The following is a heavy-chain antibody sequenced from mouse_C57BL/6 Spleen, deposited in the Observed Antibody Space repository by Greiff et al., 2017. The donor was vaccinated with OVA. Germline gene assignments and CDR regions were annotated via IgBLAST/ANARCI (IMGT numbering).Heavy chain of an antibody. J-gene: IGHJ4*01. D-gene: IGHD2-4*01. V-gene: IGHV1-82*01. CDR2: IYPGDGDT. CDR1: GYAFSSSW. CDR3: ARDYDYDDAMDY. Sequence: VKLQESGPELVKPGASVKISCKASGYAFSSSWMNWVKQRPGKGLEWIGRIYPGDGDTNYNGKFKGKATLTADKSSSTAYMQLSSLTSEDSAVYFCARDYDYDDAMDYWGQGTSVTVSS.